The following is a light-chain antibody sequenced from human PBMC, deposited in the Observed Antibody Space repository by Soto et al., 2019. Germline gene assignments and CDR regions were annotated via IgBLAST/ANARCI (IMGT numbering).Light chain of an antibody. J-gene: IGLJ2*01. V-gene: IGLV2-11*01. CDR2: DVT. Sequence: QSALTQPRSVSGSPGQSVTISCTGTSNDVGGYDYVSWYQQYPGKAPTYILYDVTKRPSGVPDRFSGSKSGNTASLTISGLQADDEADYYCCSYAGKYTVFGGGTKLTVL. CDR1: SNDVGGYDY. CDR3: CSYAGKYTV.